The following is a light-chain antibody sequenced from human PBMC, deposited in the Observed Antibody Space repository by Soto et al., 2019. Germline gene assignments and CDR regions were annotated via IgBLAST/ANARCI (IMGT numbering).Light chain of an antibody. V-gene: IGLV1-51*01. Sequence: QSVLTQPTSVSAAPGQKVIISCSGSSSDIGNNYVSWYQQFPGTAPKLIIYDNSKRPSGISDRFFGSKSGTSATLAITRLQTGDEADYYCGTWDTNLSAGVFGGGTKVTVL. CDR1: SSDIGNNY. CDR3: GTWDTNLSAGV. J-gene: IGLJ3*02. CDR2: DNS.